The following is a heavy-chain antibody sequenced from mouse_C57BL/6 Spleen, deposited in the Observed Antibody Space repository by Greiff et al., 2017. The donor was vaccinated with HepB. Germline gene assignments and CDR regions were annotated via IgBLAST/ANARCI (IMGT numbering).Heavy chain of an antibody. D-gene: IGHD1-1*01. V-gene: IGHV1-64*01. CDR2: IHPNSGST. CDR1: GYTFTSYW. Sequence: QVQLQQPGAELVKPGASVKLSCKASGYTFTSYWMHWVKQRPGQGLEWIGMIHPNSGSTNYNEKFKSKATLTVDKSSSTAYMQLSSLTSEDSAVYYWARRGDYYGSSGYFDVWGTGTTVTVSS. CDR3: ARRGDYYGSSGYFDV. J-gene: IGHJ1*03.